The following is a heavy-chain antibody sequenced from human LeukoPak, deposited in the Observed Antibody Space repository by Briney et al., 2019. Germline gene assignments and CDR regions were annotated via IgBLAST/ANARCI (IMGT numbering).Heavy chain of an antibody. V-gene: IGHV1-2*02. J-gene: IGHJ3*02. CDR3: ARRIAAPGNDAFDI. CDR1: GYTFTDYY. CDR2: INPNSGDT. D-gene: IGHD6-13*01. Sequence: ASVKVSCKASGYTFTDYYIHWVRQAPGQGLGWMGWINPNSGDTNDAQKFQGRVTMTRDTSISTAYMELSRLRSDDTAVYYCARRIAAPGNDAFDIWGQGTMVTVSS.